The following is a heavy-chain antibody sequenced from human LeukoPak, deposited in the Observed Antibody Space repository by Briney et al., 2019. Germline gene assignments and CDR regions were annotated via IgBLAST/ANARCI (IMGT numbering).Heavy chain of an antibody. CDR3: ASADYGPYFHH. CDR1: GFTFSSCA. D-gene: IGHD4-17*01. J-gene: IGHJ1*01. CDR2: ISYDGSNK. Sequence: GGSLRLSCAASGFTFSSCAMHWVRQAPGKGLEWVAVISYDGSNKYYADSVKGRFTISRDNSKNTLYLQMNSLRAEDTAVYYCASADYGPYFHHWGQGTLVTVSS. V-gene: IGHV3-30-3*01.